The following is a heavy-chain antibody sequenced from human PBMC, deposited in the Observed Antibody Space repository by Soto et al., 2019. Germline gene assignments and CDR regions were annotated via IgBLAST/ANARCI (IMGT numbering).Heavy chain of an antibody. CDR1: GGTFGSYA. D-gene: IGHD2-2*01. CDR2: IIPITATA. V-gene: IGHV1-69*13. CDR3: ARSQGSSTSLEIYYYYYYGMDV. Sequence: GASVKVSCKPSGGTFGSYAISCVRQAPGQGLEWMGGIIPITATANYAQKFQGRVTITADESTSTASMQLSSLRSEDTAVYYCARSQGSSTSLEIYYYYYYGMDVWGQGTTVTVSS. J-gene: IGHJ6*02.